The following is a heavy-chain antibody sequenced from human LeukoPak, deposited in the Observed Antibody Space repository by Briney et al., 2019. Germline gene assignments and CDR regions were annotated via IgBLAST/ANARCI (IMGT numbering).Heavy chain of an antibody. CDR3: ARGAHWITMVRGVRGWFDP. J-gene: IGHJ5*02. Sequence: PSGTLSLTCAVYGGSFSGYYWSWIRQPPGKGLEWIGEINHSGSTNYNPSLESRVTISVDTSKNQFSLKLSSVTAADTAVYYCARGAHWITMVRGVRGWFDPWGQGTLVTVSS. CDR2: INHSGST. CDR1: GGSFSGYY. D-gene: IGHD3-10*01. V-gene: IGHV4-34*01.